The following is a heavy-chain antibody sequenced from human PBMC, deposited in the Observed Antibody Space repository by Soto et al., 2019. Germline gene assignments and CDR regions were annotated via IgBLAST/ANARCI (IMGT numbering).Heavy chain of an antibody. J-gene: IGHJ3*02. CDR2: IYPGDSDT. CDR3: ARHLAGRPPYAFDI. CDR1: GYSFTSYW. V-gene: IGHV5-51*01. Sequence: GESLKISCKSSGYSFTSYWICWVRQIPGKGLEWMGIIYPGDSDTRYSPSFQGQVTISADKSISTACPQLSSLKASDTAMYYCARHLAGRPPYAFDIWGQGTMVTVSS.